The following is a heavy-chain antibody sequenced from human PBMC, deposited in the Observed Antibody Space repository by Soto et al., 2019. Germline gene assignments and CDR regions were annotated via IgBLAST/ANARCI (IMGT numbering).Heavy chain of an antibody. CDR3: ARGGAYSSSSPYYYYGMDV. CDR1: GYTFTGYY. V-gene: IGHV1-2*04. Sequence: ASVKVSCKASGYTFTGYYMHWVRQAPGQGLEWMGWINPNSGGTNYAQKFQGWATMTRDTSISTAYMELSRLRSDDTAVYYCARGGAYSSSSPYYYYGMDVWGQGTTVTVSS. J-gene: IGHJ6*02. D-gene: IGHD6-6*01. CDR2: INPNSGGT.